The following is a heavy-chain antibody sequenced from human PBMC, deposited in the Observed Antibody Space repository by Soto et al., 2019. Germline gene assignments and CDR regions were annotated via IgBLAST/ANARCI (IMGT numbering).Heavy chain of an antibody. CDR3: ARVPTPTHGDSNKNNWFDS. CDR2: ISTYNGNT. Sequence: ASVKVSCKASGYTFTNYGINWVRLAPGQGLEWMGWISTYNGNTNYAQNLQDRVTMTTDTSTSTAYMELRSLRPEDTAVYYCARVPTPTHGDSNKNNWFDSWGQGTMVAVSS. D-gene: IGHD4-17*01. CDR1: GYTFTNYG. J-gene: IGHJ5*01. V-gene: IGHV1-18*04.